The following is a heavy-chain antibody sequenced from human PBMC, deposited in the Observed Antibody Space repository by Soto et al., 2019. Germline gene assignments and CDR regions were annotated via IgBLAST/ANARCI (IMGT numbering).Heavy chain of an antibody. V-gene: IGHV4-31*03. CDR3: ARDGSSTGNRIDP. CDR2: IYHTGKT. CDR1: GDAIYIGGYY. Sequence: PSETLSLTCTVSGDAIYIGGYYWTWIRQHPGKGLEWIGYIYHTGKTYYNPSLESRITMSVDTSKNQFSLKLASVTAADTAVYYCARDGSSTGNRIDPWGQGTLVTVSS. D-gene: IGHD2-2*01. J-gene: IGHJ5*02.